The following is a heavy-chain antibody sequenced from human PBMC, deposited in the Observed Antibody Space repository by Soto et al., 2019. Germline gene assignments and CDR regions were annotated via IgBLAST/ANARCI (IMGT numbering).Heavy chain of an antibody. D-gene: IGHD3-10*01. J-gene: IGHJ6*02. CDR1: GFIFSDYA. CDR3: AKVIGGSESYWGGSHYYYALDV. CDR2: ISGSDGTT. V-gene: IGHV3-23*01. Sequence: EVQLLESGGGLTQPGGSLRLSLAASGFIFSDYAMYWVRQAPGKGLEWVSVISGSDGTTYYADSVRGRFTMSRDNSRNTIYLQMMSLRAEDTAVYYCAKVIGGSESYWGGSHYYYALDVWGQGTTVTVSS.